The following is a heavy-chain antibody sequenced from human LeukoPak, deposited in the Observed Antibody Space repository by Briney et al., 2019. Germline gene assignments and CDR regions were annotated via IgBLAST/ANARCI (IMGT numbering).Heavy chain of an antibody. Sequence: GSLRLSCAASGFTFSSYWMHWVRQAPGKGLVWVSRINSDGSSTSYADSVKGRFTISRDNAKNTLYLQMNSLRAEDTAVYYCARGGHYDILTGYYYYGMDVWGKGTTVTVSS. CDR1: GFTFSSYW. CDR3: ARGGHYDILTGYYYYGMDV. D-gene: IGHD3-9*01. J-gene: IGHJ6*04. CDR2: INSDGSST. V-gene: IGHV3-74*01.